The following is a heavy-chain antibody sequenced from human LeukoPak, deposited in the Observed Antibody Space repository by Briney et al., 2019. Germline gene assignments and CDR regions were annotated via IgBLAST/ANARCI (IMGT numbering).Heavy chain of an antibody. CDR1: GGSISSSSYY. J-gene: IGHJ4*02. CDR2: INHSGST. CDR3: ARRPRSGSYNNPPPPDY. Sequence: SETLSLTCTVSGGSISSSSYYWGWIRQPPGKGLEWIGEINHSGSTNYNPSLKSRVTISVDTSKNQFSLKLSSVTAADTAGYYCARRPRSGSYNNPPPPDYWGQGTLVTVSS. V-gene: IGHV4-39*07. D-gene: IGHD3-10*01.